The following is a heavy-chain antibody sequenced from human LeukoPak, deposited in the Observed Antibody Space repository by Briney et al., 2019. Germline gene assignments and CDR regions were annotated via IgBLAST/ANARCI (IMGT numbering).Heavy chain of an antibody. CDR1: GFTFSTFA. D-gene: IGHD3-3*01. Sequence: GGSLRLSCEASGFTFSTFAMIWVRQPPGKGLEWVSSIFPSGGEIHYADSVRGRFTISRDNSKSTLSLQMNSLRAEDTAIYYCAKEHDLWHEEGNWFDTWGQGVLVTVSS. J-gene: IGHJ5*02. V-gene: IGHV3-23*01. CDR2: IFPSGGEI. CDR3: AKEHDLWHEEGNWFDT.